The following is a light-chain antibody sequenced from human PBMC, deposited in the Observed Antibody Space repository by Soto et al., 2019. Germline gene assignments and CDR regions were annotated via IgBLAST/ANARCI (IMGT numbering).Light chain of an antibody. J-gene: IGLJ3*02. CDR1: NSNVGSNF. Sequence: QAVVTQPPSASGTPGQRVTISCSGGNSNVGSNFVNWYQQLPGMAPKLLVYRDNQRPSGVPDRFSAPKSGSSASLAISGLQSEDEADYHCSTWDDKLSTWLFGGGTKLTVL. CDR3: STWDDKLSTWL. V-gene: IGLV1-44*01. CDR2: RDN.